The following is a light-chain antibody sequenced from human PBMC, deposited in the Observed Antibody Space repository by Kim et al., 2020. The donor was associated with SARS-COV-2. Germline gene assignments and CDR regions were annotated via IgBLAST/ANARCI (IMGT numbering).Light chain of an antibody. J-gene: IGKJ5*01. Sequence: DIQMTQSPSTLSASVGDRVTITCRASQSISNWLAWYQQKPGKAPKLLIYDASSLQSGVPSRFSGSGSGTEFTLTITSLQPDDFATYCCQQHNSYPMTFGQGTRLEIK. CDR1: QSISNW. V-gene: IGKV1-5*01. CDR3: QQHNSYPMT. CDR2: DAS.